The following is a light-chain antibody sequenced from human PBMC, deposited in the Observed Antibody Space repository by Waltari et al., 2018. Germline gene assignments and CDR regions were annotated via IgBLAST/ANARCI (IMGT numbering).Light chain of an antibody. V-gene: IGKV1-5*03. CDR3: QQYNTYSS. Sequence: DIQMTQSPSSLSAFVGDTVTITCRASQSISNWLAWYQQKPGKPPILLIYKASILKSGGPSRFSGSGSGTQFTLTISSLQPGDVATYYCQQYNTYSSFGQGTNLEIK. CDR1: QSISNW. CDR2: KAS. J-gene: IGKJ2*01.